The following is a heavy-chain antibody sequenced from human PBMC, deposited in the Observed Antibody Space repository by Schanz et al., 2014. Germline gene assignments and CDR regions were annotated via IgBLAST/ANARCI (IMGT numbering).Heavy chain of an antibody. D-gene: IGHD1-1*01. V-gene: IGHV4-4*07. Sequence: QVQLQESGPGLVKPSETLSLTCTVSGGSISSHFWSWIRQPPGKGLEWIGRIFTSGGTDYNPSLRSRVTRAVDTSKNQFSLKLSSVAAADTAVYYCARDLEGFDYWGQGTLVTVSS. CDR1: GGSISSHF. J-gene: IGHJ4*02. CDR3: ARDLEGFDY. CDR2: IFTSGGT.